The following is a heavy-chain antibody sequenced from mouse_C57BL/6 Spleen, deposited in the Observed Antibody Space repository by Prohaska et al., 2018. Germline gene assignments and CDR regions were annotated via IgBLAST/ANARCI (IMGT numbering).Heavy chain of an antibody. CDR1: GYAFSSSW. D-gene: IGHD1-1*01. J-gene: IGHJ1*03. Sequence: SGPELVKPGASVKISCKASGYAFSSSWMNWVKQRPGKGLEWIGRIYPGDGDTNYNGKFKGKATLTADKSSSTAYMQLSSLTSEESAVYFCARWDTKVVVSDWYFDVWGTGTTVTVSS. CDR2: IYPGDGDT. CDR3: ARWDTKVVVSDWYFDV. V-gene: IGHV1-82*01.